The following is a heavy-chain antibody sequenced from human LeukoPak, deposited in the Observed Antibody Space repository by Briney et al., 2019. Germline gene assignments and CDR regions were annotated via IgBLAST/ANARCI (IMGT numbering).Heavy chain of an antibody. D-gene: IGHD2-15*01. Sequence: PGESLKISCKASGYSFTIYWIGWVRQMPGKGLEWMGIIYPGDSDTRYSPSFQGQVTISADKSISTAYLQWSSLKASDTAMYYCARHESHCSGGSCYPDRFDYWGQGTLVTVFS. CDR1: GYSFTIYW. J-gene: IGHJ4*02. CDR3: ARHESHCSGGSCYPDRFDY. CDR2: IYPGDSDT. V-gene: IGHV5-51*01.